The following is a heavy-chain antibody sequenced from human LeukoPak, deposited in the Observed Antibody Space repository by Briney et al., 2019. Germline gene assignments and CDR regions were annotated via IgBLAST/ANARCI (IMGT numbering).Heavy chain of an antibody. J-gene: IGHJ4*02. CDR2: INSDGSST. D-gene: IGHD3-3*01. V-gene: IGHV3-74*01. CDR3: ATNRITIFGVVTDY. CDR1: GFTFSSYW. Sequence: GSLRLSCAASGFTFSSYWMHWVRQAPGKGLVWVSRINSDGSSTSYADSVKGRFTISRDNAKNTLYLQVNSLRAEDTAVYYCATNRITIFGVVTDYWGQGTLVTVSS.